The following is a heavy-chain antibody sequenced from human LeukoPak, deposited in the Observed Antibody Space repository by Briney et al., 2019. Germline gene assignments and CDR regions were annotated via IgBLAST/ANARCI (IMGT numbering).Heavy chain of an antibody. Sequence: GGSLRLSCAASGFPFSDYYMSWIRQAPGKGLEWVSYISSSGNTIYYADSVKGRFTISRDNAKNSLYLQMNSLRAEDTAVYYCARPKYSSSWQIFDYWGQGTLVTASS. CDR1: GFPFSDYY. J-gene: IGHJ4*02. CDR3: ARPKYSSSWQIFDY. D-gene: IGHD6-13*01. V-gene: IGHV3-11*01. CDR2: ISSSGNTI.